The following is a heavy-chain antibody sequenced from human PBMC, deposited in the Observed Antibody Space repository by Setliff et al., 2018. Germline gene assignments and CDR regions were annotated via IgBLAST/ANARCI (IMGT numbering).Heavy chain of an antibody. D-gene: IGHD1-7*01. CDR2: INIGGGSA. V-gene: IGHV1-46*01. Sequence: GASVKVSCKASGYTFTSYYMYWLRQAPGQGPEWMGIINIGGGSASYAQKFQDRVTMTRDTPKNTFYLQMNSLRVDDTAVYYCTKELDYIDTSGFQGGYWGQGTLVTVSS. J-gene: IGHJ4*02. CDR1: GYTFTSYY. CDR3: TKELDYIDTSGFQGGY.